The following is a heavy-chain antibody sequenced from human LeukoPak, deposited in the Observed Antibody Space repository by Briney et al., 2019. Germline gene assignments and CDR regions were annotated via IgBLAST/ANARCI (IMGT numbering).Heavy chain of an antibody. CDR3: AREDYYDSSGFYYFDY. J-gene: IGHJ4*02. CDR1: GYSISSGYY. D-gene: IGHD3-22*01. V-gene: IGHV4-38-2*02. Sequence: SETLSLTCAVSGYSISSGYYWGWIRQPPGKGLEWIGSIYHSGSTYYNPSLKSRVTISVDTSKNQFSLKLSSVTAADTAVYYCAREDYYDSSGFYYFDYWGQGTLVTVSS. CDR2: IYHSGST.